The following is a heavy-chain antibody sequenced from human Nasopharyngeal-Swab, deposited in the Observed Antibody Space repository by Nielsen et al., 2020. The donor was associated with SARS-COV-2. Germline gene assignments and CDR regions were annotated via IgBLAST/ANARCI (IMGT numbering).Heavy chain of an antibody. CDR3: ARDRIEITIFGVVYYGMDV. Sequence: SVKVSCKASVGSFSSYAIIWVRQAPGQGLEWRGGIIPIFGTSNYAQKFQGRVTITADKSTSTAYMELSSLRSEDTAVYYCARDRIEITIFGVVYYGMDVWGQGTTVTVSS. D-gene: IGHD3-3*01. CDR1: VGSFSSYA. J-gene: IGHJ6*02. V-gene: IGHV1-69*06. CDR2: IIPIFGTS.